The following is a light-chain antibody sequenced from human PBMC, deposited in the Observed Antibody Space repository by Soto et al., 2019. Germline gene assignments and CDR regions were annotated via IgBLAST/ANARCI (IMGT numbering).Light chain of an antibody. Sequence: AIRMTQSPSSLSAYTGDRVTITCRAGQGITSYLAWYQQKPGKAPKLLLYAASTLQSCVPSRLSGSGSGTDFTLTISSLQAEDSASYYCQQYYSYPRLTFGGGTKVEIK. CDR3: QQYYSYPRLT. CDR2: AAS. V-gene: IGKV1-8*01. CDR1: QGITSY. J-gene: IGKJ4*01.